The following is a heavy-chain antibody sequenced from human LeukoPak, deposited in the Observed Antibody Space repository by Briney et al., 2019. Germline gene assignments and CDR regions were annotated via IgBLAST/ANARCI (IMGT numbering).Heavy chain of an antibody. Sequence: SETLSLTCTVSGGSISSYYWSWIRQPPGKGLEWIGYMYYSGSTNYNPSLKSRVTISVDTSKNQFSLKLSSVTAADTAVYYCARGARYYYYMDVWGKGTTVTVSS. V-gene: IGHV4-59*01. J-gene: IGHJ6*03. CDR3: ARGARYYYYMDV. CDR1: GGSISSYY. CDR2: MYYSGST. D-gene: IGHD3-16*01.